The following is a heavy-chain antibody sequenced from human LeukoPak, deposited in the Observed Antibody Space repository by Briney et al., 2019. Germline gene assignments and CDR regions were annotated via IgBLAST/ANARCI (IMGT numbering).Heavy chain of an antibody. D-gene: IGHD6-13*01. J-gene: IGHJ5*02. CDR3: ARERGYSSSKNWFDP. Sequence: ASVKVSCKASGGTFSSYAISWVRQAPGQGLEWMGWINPNSGGTNYAQKFQGRVTMTRDTSISTAYMELSRLRSDDTAVYYCARERGYSSSKNWFDPWGQGTLVTVSS. V-gene: IGHV1-2*02. CDR1: GGTFSSYA. CDR2: INPNSGGT.